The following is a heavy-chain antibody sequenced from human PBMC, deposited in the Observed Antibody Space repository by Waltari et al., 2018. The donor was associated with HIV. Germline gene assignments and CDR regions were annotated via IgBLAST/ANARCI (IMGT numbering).Heavy chain of an antibody. V-gene: IGHV3-15*01. CDR3: TTDPSPIQEGY. D-gene: IGHD2-21*01. J-gene: IGHJ4*02. CDR2: IISKTDGGTT. Sequence: EVQLVESGGGLVKPGGSLRLSCAASGFTFSNAWMSWVRQAPGKGLEWVGRIISKTDGGTTDYAAPVKGRFTISRDDSKNTLYLQMNSLKTEDTAVYYCTTDPSPIQEGYWGQGTLVTVSS. CDR1: GFTFSNAW.